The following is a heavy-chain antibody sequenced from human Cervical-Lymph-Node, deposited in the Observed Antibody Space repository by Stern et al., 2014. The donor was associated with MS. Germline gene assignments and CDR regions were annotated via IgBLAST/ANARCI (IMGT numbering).Heavy chain of an antibody. CDR2: FYTSGST. CDR1: GVSITSSNYY. CDR3: ARGEVFSPPSGDHYFALDV. D-gene: IGHD1-14*01. V-gene: IGHV4-61*02. Sequence: QVQLQESGPTLVKPSQTLSLTCSVSGVSITSSNYYWAWIRQPAGKGLEWIGHFYTSGSTNYCPSLGSRFFISPAPSKTQFSLNMTSVTAADTAVYYCARGEVFSPPSGDHYFALDVWGQGTTVTVSS. J-gene: IGHJ6*02.